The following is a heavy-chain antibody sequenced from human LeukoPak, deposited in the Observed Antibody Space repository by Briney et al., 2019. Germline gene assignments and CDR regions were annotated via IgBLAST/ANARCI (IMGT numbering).Heavy chain of an antibody. CDR1: GASISDYY. J-gene: IGHJ3*02. CDR2: IYYSGST. V-gene: IGHV4-59*08. CDR3: ARTNAFDI. Sequence: SETLSLTCTVSGASISDYYWSWIRQPPGKGLEWIGYIYYSGSTNYKPSLKSRVTISLATSKNQFSLKLSSVTAADTAVYYCARTNAFDIWGQGTMVTVSS.